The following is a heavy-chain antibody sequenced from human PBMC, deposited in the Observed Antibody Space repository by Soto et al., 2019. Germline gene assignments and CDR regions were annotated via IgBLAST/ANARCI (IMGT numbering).Heavy chain of an antibody. V-gene: IGHV1-3*01. CDR2: INPDNGNT. CDR3: ARGIATGQLDP. CDR1: GYTFTRYT. J-gene: IGHJ5*02. Sequence: QVQLVQSGAEVKKPGASVKISCKASGYTFTRYTMNWVRQAPGQRLEWMGWINPDNGNTKSSQKVQDRVIITRDTSASTAYMDLSSLRSEDTAVYYCARGIATGQLDPWGQGPLVTVSS. D-gene: IGHD2-15*01.